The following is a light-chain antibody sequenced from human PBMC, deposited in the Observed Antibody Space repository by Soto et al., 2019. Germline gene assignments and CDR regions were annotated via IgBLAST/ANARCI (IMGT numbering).Light chain of an antibody. CDR1: QSINNIY. Sequence: EIVLTQSPGTLSLSPGERATLSCRASQSINNIYLAWYQQKLGQAPRLLIYGASSRATGIPDRFSGSGSGTDFTLTISGLEPEDFAVYYCQQYGNSPLLTFGGGTKVEIK. J-gene: IGKJ4*01. CDR3: QQYGNSPLLT. V-gene: IGKV3-20*01. CDR2: GAS.